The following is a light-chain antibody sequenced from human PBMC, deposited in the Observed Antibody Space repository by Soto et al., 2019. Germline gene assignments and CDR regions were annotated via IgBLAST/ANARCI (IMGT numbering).Light chain of an antibody. J-gene: IGKJ1*01. CDR2: KAS. Sequence: DIQMTQSPSTLSTSVGDRVNITCRASQSISSWLAWYQQKPGKAPNLLIYKASTLESGVPSMFSGGGSGTEFTLTISTLQPDDFATYYCLQHNSYPWTVGKGTKVDIK. V-gene: IGKV1-5*03. CDR3: LQHNSYPWT. CDR1: QSISSW.